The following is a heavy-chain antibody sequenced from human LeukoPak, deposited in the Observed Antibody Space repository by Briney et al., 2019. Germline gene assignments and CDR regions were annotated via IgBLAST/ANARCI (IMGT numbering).Heavy chain of an antibody. D-gene: IGHD2-2*01. CDR2: ISSSSSYI. CDR1: GFTFSSYS. J-gene: IGHJ3*02. Sequence: GGSLRLSCAASGFTFSSYSMNWVRQAPGKGLEWVSSISSSSSYIYYADSVKGRFTISRDNAKNSLYLQMNSLRAEDTAVYYCARGHLYCSSISCPSDAFDIWGQGTMVTVSS. V-gene: IGHV3-21*01. CDR3: ARGHLYCSSISCPSDAFDI.